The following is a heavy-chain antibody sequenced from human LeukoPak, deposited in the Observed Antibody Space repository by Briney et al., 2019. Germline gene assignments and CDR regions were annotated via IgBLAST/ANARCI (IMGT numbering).Heavy chain of an antibody. D-gene: IGHD3-16*01. CDR3: ARVKDPGGYYYYYYMDV. Sequence: TSETLSLTCTVSGGSISNFYWSWIRQPAGKGLEWIGRVFTTGTTNYNPSLKSRVTISVDTSKNQFSLKLSSVTAADTAVYYCARVKDPGGYYYYYYMDVWGKGTTVTVSS. CDR2: VFTTGTT. J-gene: IGHJ6*03. V-gene: IGHV4-4*07. CDR1: GGSISNFY.